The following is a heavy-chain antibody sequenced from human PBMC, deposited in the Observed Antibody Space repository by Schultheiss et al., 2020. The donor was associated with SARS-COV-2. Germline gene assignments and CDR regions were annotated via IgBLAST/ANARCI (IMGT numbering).Heavy chain of an antibody. CDR1: GFTFSSYA. CDR3: AREPYSSSWYPLDYYYYGMDV. J-gene: IGHJ6*02. CDR2: ISYDGSNK. D-gene: IGHD6-13*01. V-gene: IGHV3-30*01. Sequence: GGCLRLSCAASGFTFSSYAMHWVRQAPGKGLEWVAVISYDGSNKYYADSVKGRFTISRDNSKNTLYLQMNSLRAEDTAVYYCAREPYSSSWYPLDYYYYGMDVWGQGTTVTVSS.